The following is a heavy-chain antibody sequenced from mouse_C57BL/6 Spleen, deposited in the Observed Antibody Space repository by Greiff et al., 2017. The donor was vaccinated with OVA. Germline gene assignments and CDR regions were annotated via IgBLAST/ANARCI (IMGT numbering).Heavy chain of an antibody. CDR1: GYAFSSSW. CDR2: IYPGDGDT. Sequence: QVQLQQSGPELVKPGASVKISCKASGYAFSSSWMNWVKQRPGKGLEWIGRIYPGDGDTNYNGKFKGKATLTADKSSSTASMQLSSLTSEDSAVYFCARSGFYAMDYWGQGTSVTVSS. V-gene: IGHV1-82*01. J-gene: IGHJ4*01. CDR3: ARSGFYAMDY.